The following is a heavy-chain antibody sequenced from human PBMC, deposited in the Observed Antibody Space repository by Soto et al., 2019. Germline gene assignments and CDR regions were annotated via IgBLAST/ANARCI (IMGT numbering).Heavy chain of an antibody. V-gene: IGHV3-15*01. CDR2: IKSKTDGGTT. Sequence: EVQLVESGGGLVKPGGSLRLSCAASGFTFSNAWMSWVRQAPGKGLEWVGRIKSKTDGGTTDYAAPVKGRFTISRDDSKNTLYLQMNSLKTEDTAVYYCTTEAYYDFWSGRYNWFDPWGQGTLVTVSS. D-gene: IGHD3-3*01. CDR3: TTEAYYDFWSGRYNWFDP. J-gene: IGHJ5*02. CDR1: GFTFSNAW.